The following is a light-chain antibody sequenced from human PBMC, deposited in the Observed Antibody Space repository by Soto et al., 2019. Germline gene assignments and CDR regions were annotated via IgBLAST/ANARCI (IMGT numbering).Light chain of an antibody. Sequence: DIQMTQSPSSLSASVGDRVTITCRASQTISTHLNWYQQKPGKAPKLLIYAASTLQSGVPSRFSGSGSGTDFTLTINSLQPEDFATYYCQQSLNIPYTFGQGTKLEIK. CDR1: QTISTH. V-gene: IGKV1-39*01. CDR3: QQSLNIPYT. J-gene: IGKJ2*01. CDR2: AAS.